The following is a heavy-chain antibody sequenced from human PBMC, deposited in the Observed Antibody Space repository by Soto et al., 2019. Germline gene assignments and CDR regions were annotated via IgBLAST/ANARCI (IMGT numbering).Heavy chain of an antibody. V-gene: IGHV4-61*01. CDR1: GGSGSSGPYY. Sequence: QVQLQESGPGLVKPSETLSLTCTVSGGSGSSGPYYWSWIRQPPGKGLEWIGYVYYSGSTNYNPSLNSRLTISVDTFKNQFSLKLNSVTAADTAVYFCARMMYSSDYYYFDYWGQGALVTVSS. J-gene: IGHJ4*02. CDR2: VYYSGST. D-gene: IGHD6-19*01. CDR3: ARMMYSSDYYYFDY.